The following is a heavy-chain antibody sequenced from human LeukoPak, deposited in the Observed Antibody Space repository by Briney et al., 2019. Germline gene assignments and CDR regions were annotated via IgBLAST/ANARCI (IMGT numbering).Heavy chain of an antibody. V-gene: IGHV1-2*02. CDR2: INPNSGGT. Sequence: ASVKVSFKASGYTFTGYYMHWVRQAPGQGLEWMGWINPNSGGTNYAQKFQGRVTMTRDTSISTAYMELSRLRSDDTAVYYCARELTSGSYTFDYWGQGTLVTVSS. D-gene: IGHD3-10*01. CDR3: ARELTSGSYTFDY. J-gene: IGHJ4*02. CDR1: GYTFTGYY.